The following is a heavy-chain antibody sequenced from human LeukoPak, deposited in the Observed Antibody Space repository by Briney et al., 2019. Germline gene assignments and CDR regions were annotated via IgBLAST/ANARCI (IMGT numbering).Heavy chain of an antibody. CDR1: GGTFSSYA. CDR2: IIPIFGTA. Sequence: SVKVSCKASGGTFSSYAISCVRQAPGQGLEWMGGIIPIFGTANYAQKFQGRVTITADESTSTAYMELSSLRSEDTAVYYCARELRYFDWFPGIYYFYMDVWGKGTTVTVSS. V-gene: IGHV1-69*13. D-gene: IGHD3-9*01. J-gene: IGHJ6*03. CDR3: ARELRYFDWFPGIYYFYMDV.